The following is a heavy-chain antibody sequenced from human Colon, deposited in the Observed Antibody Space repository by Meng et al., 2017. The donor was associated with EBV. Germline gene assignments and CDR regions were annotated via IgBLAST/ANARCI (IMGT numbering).Heavy chain of an antibody. J-gene: IGHJ4*02. CDR3: AKPIEYYDDAGPYFDY. CDR2: TSSDGSNR. Sequence: VRLGESGGGVVQPGRSLRLSCAASRFSFGNFAMHWVRQAPGKGLEWVAVTSSDGSNRHYADSVKGRFTISRDNSKNTVYLQMNSLRAEDTAVYYCAKPIEYYDDAGPYFDYWGQGTLVTVSS. CDR1: RFSFGNFA. D-gene: IGHD3-16*01. V-gene: IGHV3-30*18.